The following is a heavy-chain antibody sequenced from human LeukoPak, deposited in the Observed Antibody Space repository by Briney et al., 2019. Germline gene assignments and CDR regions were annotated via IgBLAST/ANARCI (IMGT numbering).Heavy chain of an antibody. D-gene: IGHD3-16*01. J-gene: IGHJ4*02. Sequence: SGGSLRLSCAASGFTFSSYXMXXXRQXPGXXXXWVAXXKLXGTXXXXXXXVXGXFXXXXXNAKNSLYLQMNSLRAEDTAVYYCASDRFYFGVWGQGTLVTVSS. V-gene: IGHV3-7*03. CDR2: XKLXGTXX. CDR1: GFTFSSYX. CDR3: ASDRFYFGV.